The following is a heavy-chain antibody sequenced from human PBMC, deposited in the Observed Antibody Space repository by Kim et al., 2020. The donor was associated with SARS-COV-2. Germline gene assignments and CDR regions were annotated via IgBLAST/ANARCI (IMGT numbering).Heavy chain of an antibody. CDR3: ARNPYDSSAYYNY. V-gene: IGHV1-18*01. Sequence: YAQNGQGRVTMTTETSTSTAYMDLRSLRSDDTAVYYCARNPYDSSAYYNYWGQGTLVTVSS. D-gene: IGHD3-22*01. J-gene: IGHJ4*02.